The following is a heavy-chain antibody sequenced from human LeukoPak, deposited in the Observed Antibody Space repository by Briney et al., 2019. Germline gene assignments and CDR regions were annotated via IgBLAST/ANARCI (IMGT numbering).Heavy chain of an antibody. V-gene: IGHV4-59*01. CDR2: IYKSGST. Sequence: PSETLSLTCTVSGGSISKYYWSWIRQPPGKGLEWIGYIYKSGSTTYNPSLKSRVTISVDTSKNQFSLKLTSVTAADTAVYYCARGRDGGNYTPLDYWGQGTLVTVSS. CDR1: GGSISKYY. J-gene: IGHJ4*02. D-gene: IGHD4-23*01. CDR3: ARGRDGGNYTPLDY.